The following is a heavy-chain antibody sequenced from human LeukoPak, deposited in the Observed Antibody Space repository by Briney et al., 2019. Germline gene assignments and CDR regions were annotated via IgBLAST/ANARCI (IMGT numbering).Heavy chain of an antibody. V-gene: IGHV4-59*08. CDR2: IYYSGST. CDR1: GGSFSGYY. J-gene: IGHJ6*02. Sequence: SETLSLTCAVYGGSFSGYYWSWIRQPPGKGLEWIGYIYYSGSTNYNPSLKSRVTISVDTSKNQFSLKLSSVTAADTAVYYCARHRYDFWSGYYLGGYYGMDVWGQGTTVTVSS. D-gene: IGHD3-3*01. CDR3: ARHRYDFWSGYYLGGYYGMDV.